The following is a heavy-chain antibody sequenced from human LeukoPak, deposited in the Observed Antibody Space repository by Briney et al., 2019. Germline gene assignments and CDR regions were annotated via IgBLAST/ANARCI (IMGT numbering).Heavy chain of an antibody. J-gene: IGHJ4*02. Sequence: SETLSLTCTVSGGSISSYYWSWIRQPPGKGLEWIGYIYYSGSTNYNPSLKSRVTISVDTSKYQFSLKLSSVTAADTAVYYCARSGSGYSSSWRQFDYWGQGTLVTVSS. CDR2: IYYSGST. CDR3: ARSGSGYSSSWRQFDY. V-gene: IGHV4-59*01. D-gene: IGHD6-13*01. CDR1: GGSISSYY.